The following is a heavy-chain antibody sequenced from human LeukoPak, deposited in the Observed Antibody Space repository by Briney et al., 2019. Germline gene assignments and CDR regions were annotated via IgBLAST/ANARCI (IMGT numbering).Heavy chain of an antibody. J-gene: IGHJ4*02. D-gene: IGHD3-22*01. Sequence: PSETLSLTCAVSGGSISSDNWWVWVRQPPGKGLEWIGYIYYSGSTNYNPSLKSRVTISVDTSNNQFSLKLSSVTAADTAVYYCARGGYYDKEAFDIWGQGTLVTVSS. CDR3: ARGGYYDKEAFDI. CDR1: GGSISSDNW. V-gene: IGHV4-4*02. CDR2: IYYSGST.